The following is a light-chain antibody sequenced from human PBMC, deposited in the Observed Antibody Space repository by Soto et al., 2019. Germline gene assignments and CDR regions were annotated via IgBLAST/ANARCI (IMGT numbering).Light chain of an antibody. CDR2: DAS. CDR1: QSVGSN. CDR3: QQSNHWPKT. V-gene: IGKV3-15*01. Sequence: EIVMTQSPDTLSVSPGETATLSCRASQSVGSNLAWYQQKPGQARRLLISDASTWATGLPARFSGSGSGTEFTLTISSLQSEDFAVYYCQQSNHWPKTFGQGTKVESK. J-gene: IGKJ1*01.